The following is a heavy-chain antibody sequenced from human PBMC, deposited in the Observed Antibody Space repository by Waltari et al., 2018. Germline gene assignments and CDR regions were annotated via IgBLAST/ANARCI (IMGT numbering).Heavy chain of an antibody. V-gene: IGHV4-30-4*08. CDR3: ARALDGRPYSSPSAGLDV. D-gene: IGHD6-6*01. J-gene: IGHJ6*02. Sequence: QVRLEESGPGLVGPSQTLSLTCTVSGVSLSSGGYYWSWIRHLPGKGLEWIGYIYSSWSAYKNPSLKNRLTMSVDKFRNQFSLKLNSVTAADTAVYFCARALDGRPYSSPSAGLDVWGQGTTVTVSS. CDR1: GVSLSSGGYY. CDR2: IYSSWSA.